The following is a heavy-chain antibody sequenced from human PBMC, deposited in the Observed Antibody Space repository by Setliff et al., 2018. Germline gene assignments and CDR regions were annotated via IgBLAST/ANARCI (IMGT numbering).Heavy chain of an antibody. CDR1: GFTFSSYW. J-gene: IGHJ6*02. CDR2: IKEDGSER. V-gene: IGHV3-7*01. D-gene: IGHD3-3*01. Sequence: PGGSLRLSCAASGFTFSSYWMSWVRQAPGKGLEWVANIKEDGSERYYVDSVKGRFTMSRDNAKNSLYLQMNSLRAEDTAVYYCARYLPLDNYYYYGMDVWGQGTTVTVSS. CDR3: ARYLPLDNYYYYGMDV.